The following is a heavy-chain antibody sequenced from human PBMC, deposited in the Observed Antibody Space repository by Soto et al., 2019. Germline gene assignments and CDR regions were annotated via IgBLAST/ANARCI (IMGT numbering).Heavy chain of an antibody. J-gene: IGHJ6*03. CDR3: ARHYCSGGSCFLDYYYYMDV. CDR2: IYYSGST. Sequence: QVQLQESGPGLVKPSETLSLTCTVSGGPIRSYYWSWIRQPPGKGLEWIGYIYYSGSTNYNPYLKSRVTISVDTSKNQFSLKVSSVTAADTAVYYCARHYCSGGSCFLDYYYYMDVWGKGTTVTVSS. D-gene: IGHD2-15*01. V-gene: IGHV4-59*01. CDR1: GGPIRSYY.